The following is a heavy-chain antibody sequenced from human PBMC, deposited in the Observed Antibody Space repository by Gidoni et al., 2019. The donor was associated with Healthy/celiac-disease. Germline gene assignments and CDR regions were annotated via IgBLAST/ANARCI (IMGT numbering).Heavy chain of an antibody. V-gene: IGHV5-51*01. Sequence: EVQLVQSGAEVKKPGESLKISWKGSGYSFTSYWIGWVRQMPGKGLEWMGFIYPGDSETRYSPSFQGQVTISADKSISTAYLQWSSLKASDTAMYYCARHFYPVEMATITSFDYWGQGTLVTVSS. D-gene: IGHD5-12*01. CDR1: GYSFTSYW. J-gene: IGHJ4*02. CDR2: IYPGDSET. CDR3: ARHFYPVEMATITSFDY.